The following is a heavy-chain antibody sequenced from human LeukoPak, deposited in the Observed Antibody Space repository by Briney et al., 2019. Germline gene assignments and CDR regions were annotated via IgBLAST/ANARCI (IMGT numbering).Heavy chain of an antibody. CDR2: ISSSGTYT. CDR1: GFIFNTYS. J-gene: IGHJ4*02. V-gene: IGHV3-21*01. Sequence: GGSLRLSCAASGFIFNTYSMHWVRQAPGKGLEWVSSISSSGTYTYYADAVKGRFTISRDIARDSVSLHLNSVRDEDAAVYYCARDGWTVGDMFDYWGQGTLVTVSS. D-gene: IGHD3-16*01. CDR3: ARDGWTVGDMFDY.